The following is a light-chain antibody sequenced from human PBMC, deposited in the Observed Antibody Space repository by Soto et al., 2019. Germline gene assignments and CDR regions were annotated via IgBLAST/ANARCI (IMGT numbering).Light chain of an antibody. V-gene: IGKV3D-20*02. CDR1: QSVSSNY. J-gene: IGKJ1*01. CDR3: QQRNNWPWT. CDR2: GAS. Sequence: EIVLTQSPGTLSLSPGERATLSCRTSQSVSSNYLAWYQQKPGQAPRLLIYGASSRATGIPDRFSGSGSGTDFTLTISRLEPEDFAVYYCQQRNNWPWTFGQGTKVDIK.